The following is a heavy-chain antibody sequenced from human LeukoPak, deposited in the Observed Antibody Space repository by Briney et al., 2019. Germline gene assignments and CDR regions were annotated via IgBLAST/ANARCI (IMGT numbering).Heavy chain of an antibody. CDR3: ASRAPTSPKENDY. CDR2: IYYSGST. J-gene: IGHJ4*02. V-gene: IGHV4-30-4*08. Sequence: SETLSLTCAVSGGSISSGGYSWSWIRQPPGKGLEWIGYIYYSGSTYYNPSLKSRVTISVDTSKNQFSLKLSSVTAADTAVYYCASRAPTSPKENDYWGQGTLVTVSS. CDR1: GGSISSGGYS.